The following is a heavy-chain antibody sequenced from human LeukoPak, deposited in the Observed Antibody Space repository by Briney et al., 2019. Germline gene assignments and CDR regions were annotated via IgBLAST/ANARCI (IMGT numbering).Heavy chain of an antibody. CDR2: ISSNGGST. CDR3: ARDGLDCSSTSCYGDY. CDR1: GFTFSSYA. D-gene: IGHD2-2*01. V-gene: IGHV3-64*01. J-gene: IGHJ4*02. Sequence: GGSLRLSCAASGFTFSSYAMHWVRQAPGKGLEYVSAISSNGGSTYCANSVKGRFTISRDNSKNTLYLQMGSRRAEDMAVYYCARDGLDCSSTSCYGDYWGQGTLVTVSS.